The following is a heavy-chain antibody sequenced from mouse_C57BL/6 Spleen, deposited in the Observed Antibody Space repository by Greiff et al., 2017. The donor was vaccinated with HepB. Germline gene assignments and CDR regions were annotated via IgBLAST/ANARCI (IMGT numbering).Heavy chain of an antibody. D-gene: IGHD1-1*01. V-gene: IGHV1-82*01. J-gene: IGHJ1*03. CDR1: GYAFSSSW. CDR3: ARRDYGSSYPYWYFDV. Sequence: QVQLHQSGPELVKPGASVKISCKASGYAFSSSWMNWVKQRPGKGLEWIGRIYPGDGDTNYNGKFKGKATLTADKSSSTAYMQLSSLTSEDSAVYFCARRDYGSSYPYWYFDVWGTGTTVTVSS. CDR2: IYPGDGDT.